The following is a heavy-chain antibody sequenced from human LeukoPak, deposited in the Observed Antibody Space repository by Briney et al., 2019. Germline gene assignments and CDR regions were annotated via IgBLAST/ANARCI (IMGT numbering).Heavy chain of an antibody. Sequence: GGSLRLSCVASGFTFYSYGMHWVRQAPGKGLEWVAFIAYDASNKYYADSVKGRFTISRDNYQNTLYLQMNSLRAEDTAVYYCAKASHCGGDCYSFDYWGQGTLVTVSS. CDR3: AKASHCGGDCYSFDY. J-gene: IGHJ4*02. CDR1: GFTFYSYG. V-gene: IGHV3-30*02. D-gene: IGHD2-21*02. CDR2: IAYDASNK.